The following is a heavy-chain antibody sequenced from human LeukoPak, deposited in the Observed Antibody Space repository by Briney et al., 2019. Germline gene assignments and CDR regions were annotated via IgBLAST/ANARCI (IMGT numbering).Heavy chain of an antibody. CDR2: INPSGGST. CDR1: GYTFTSYY. J-gene: IGHJ4*02. V-gene: IGHV1-46*01. Sequence: ASVKVSCKASGYTFTSYYMHWVRQAPGQGLEWMGIINPSGGSTSYAQKFQGRVTMTRDTSTSTVYMDLSSLRSEDTAIYYCARADEYVWGIYRQFDYWGQGTLVTVSS. D-gene: IGHD3-16*02. CDR3: ARADEYVWGIYRQFDY.